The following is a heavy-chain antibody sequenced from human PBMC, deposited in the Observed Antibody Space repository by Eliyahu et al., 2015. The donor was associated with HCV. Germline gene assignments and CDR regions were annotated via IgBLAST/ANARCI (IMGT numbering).Heavy chain of an antibody. Sequence: QVQLVESGGGVVQPGXSLXXSCAASGXTFSSYGXHWVRQAPGKGLEWVAVIWYDGSNKYYADSVKGRFTISRDNSKNTLYLQMNSLRAEDTAVYYCARDWGIKAFDIWGQGTMVTVSS. V-gene: IGHV3-33*01. J-gene: IGHJ3*02. CDR2: IWYDGSNK. D-gene: IGHD3-16*01. CDR3: ARDWGIKAFDI. CDR1: GXTFSSYG.